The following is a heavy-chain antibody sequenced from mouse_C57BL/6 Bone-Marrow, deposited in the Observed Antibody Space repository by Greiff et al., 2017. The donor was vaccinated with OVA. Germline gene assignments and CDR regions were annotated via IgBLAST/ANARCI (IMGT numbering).Heavy chain of an antibody. CDR2: IWSGGST. CDR3: ARGRMVTYWYFEV. CDR1: GFSLTSYG. J-gene: IGHJ1*03. V-gene: IGHV2-2*01. D-gene: IGHD2-2*01. Sequence: VKLQESGPGLVQPSQSLSITCTVSGFSLTSYGVHWVRQSPGTGLEWLGVIWSGGSTDYNAAFISRLSIRKDNSKSQVFFKMNSLQADDTAIYYCARGRMVTYWYFEVWGTGTTVTVSS.